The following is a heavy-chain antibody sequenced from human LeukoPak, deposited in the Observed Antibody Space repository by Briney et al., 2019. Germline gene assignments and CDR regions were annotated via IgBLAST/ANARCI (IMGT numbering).Heavy chain of an antibody. CDR1: GGSFSGYY. J-gene: IGHJ4*02. CDR2: INHNGAT. Sequence: SETLSLTCAVYGGSFSGYYWSWIRQPPGKGLEWIGEINHNGATNYNPSLKSRVTMLLDKSKNQFFLKLNSVTAADTAVYYCARNGGNSDYDYWGQGTLVTVSA. D-gene: IGHD4-23*01. V-gene: IGHV4-34*01. CDR3: ARNGGNSDYDY.